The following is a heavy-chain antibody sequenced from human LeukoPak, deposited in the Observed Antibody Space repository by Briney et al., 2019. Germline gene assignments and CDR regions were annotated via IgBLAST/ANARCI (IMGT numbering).Heavy chain of an antibody. D-gene: IGHD5-18*01. CDR3: ASALWLNGMDV. Sequence: SETLSLTYTVSGGSISSYYWSWIRQPPGKGLEWIGYIYYSGSTNYNPALKSRVAISVDTSKNQFSLKLSSVTAADTAVYYCASALWLNGMDVWGQGTTVTVSS. CDR1: GGSISSYY. V-gene: IGHV4-59*01. CDR2: IYYSGST. J-gene: IGHJ6*02.